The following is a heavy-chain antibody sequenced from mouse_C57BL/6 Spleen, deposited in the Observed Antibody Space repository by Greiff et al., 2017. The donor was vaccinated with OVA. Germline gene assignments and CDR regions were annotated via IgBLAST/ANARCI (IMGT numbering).Heavy chain of an antibody. Sequence: EVKLVESGPGLVKPSQSLSLTCSVTGYSITSGYYWNWIRQFPGNKLEWMGYISYDGSNNYNPSLKNRISITRDTSKNQFFLKLNSVTTEDTATYYCARYYGSSYGYWYFDVWGTGTTVTVSS. J-gene: IGHJ1*03. CDR2: ISYDGSN. CDR3: ARYYGSSYGYWYFDV. V-gene: IGHV3-6*01. CDR1: GYSITSGYY. D-gene: IGHD1-1*01.